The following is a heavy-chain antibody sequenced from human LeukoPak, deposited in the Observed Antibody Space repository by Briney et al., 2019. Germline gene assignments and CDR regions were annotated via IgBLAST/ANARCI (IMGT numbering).Heavy chain of an antibody. J-gene: IGHJ4*02. CDR1: GVAFSNYY. CDR3: TRAVAGHPD. D-gene: IGHD6-19*01. Sequence: PSETLSLTCAVSGVAFSNYYWRWVRQSPRQGLEWIGEINHSGYTNYNPSLKSRVTMSIDTSKNQFSLLLTSVTAADAGVYYCTRAVAGHPDWGQGTLVTVSS. V-gene: IGHV4-34*01. CDR2: INHSGYT.